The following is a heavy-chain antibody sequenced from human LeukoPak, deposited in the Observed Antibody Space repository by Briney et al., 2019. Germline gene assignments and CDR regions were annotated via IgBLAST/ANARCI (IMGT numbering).Heavy chain of an antibody. CDR2: ISHDGSNK. CDR1: GFSYSSYG. Sequence: PGRSLRLSCAASGFSYSSYGMHWVRQAPGKGLEWVAVISHDGSNKYYADSVKGRFTISRDNSKNTVYLEMNSLRAEDTAVYFCAKGVGGYTIGYYFDYWGQGTPVTVSS. CDR3: AKGVGGYTIGYYFDY. D-gene: IGHD5-18*01. J-gene: IGHJ4*02. V-gene: IGHV3-30*18.